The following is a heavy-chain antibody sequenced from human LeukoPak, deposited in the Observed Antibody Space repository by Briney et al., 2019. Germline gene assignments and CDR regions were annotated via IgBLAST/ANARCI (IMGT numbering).Heavy chain of an antibody. V-gene: IGHV1-2*02. Sequence: GASVKVSCKASGYTFTAYYIHWVRQAPGQGLEWMGWIKPNSGGTKYAQNFQGRVTLTKDTSINTAYMELRNLRSDDTAVYYCARDTFTNGYYGAYYYYMDVWGQGTTVTVSS. J-gene: IGHJ6*03. CDR3: ARDTFTNGYYGAYYYYMDV. D-gene: IGHD2-8*01. CDR1: GYTFTAYY. CDR2: IKPNSGGT.